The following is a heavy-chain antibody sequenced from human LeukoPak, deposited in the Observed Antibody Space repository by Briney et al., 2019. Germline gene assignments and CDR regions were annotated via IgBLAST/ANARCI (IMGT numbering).Heavy chain of an antibody. J-gene: IGHJ4*02. CDR3: ATDSHYYDSSGYYFRVGYFDY. V-gene: IGHV1-2*02. Sequence: ASVKVSCKASGYTFTGYYMHWVRQAPGQGLEWMGWINPNGGGTNYAQKFQGRVTMTRDTSISTAYMGRGRVRSEDTAVYYCATDSHYYDSSGYYFRVGYFDYWGQGTLVTVSS. CDR1: GYTFTGYY. D-gene: IGHD3-22*01. CDR2: INPNGGGT.